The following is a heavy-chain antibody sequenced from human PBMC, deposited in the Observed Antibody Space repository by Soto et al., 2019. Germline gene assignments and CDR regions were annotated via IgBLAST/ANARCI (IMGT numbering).Heavy chain of an antibody. J-gene: IGHJ4*02. CDR3: ARDQGYCSGGSCYVFDS. V-gene: IGHV4-4*02. CDR1: GGSISSSNW. D-gene: IGHD2-15*01. CDR2: IYYSGTT. Sequence: PSETLSLTCAVSGGSISSSNWWSWVRQSPGKGLEWIGEIYYSGTTKYNPSLKSRVTISVDKSKNQFSLKMYSVTAADTAVYYCARDQGYCSGGSCYVFDSWGQGTLVTVSS.